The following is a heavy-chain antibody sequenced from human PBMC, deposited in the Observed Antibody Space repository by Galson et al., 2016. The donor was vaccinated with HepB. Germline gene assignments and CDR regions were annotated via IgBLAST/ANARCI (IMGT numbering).Heavy chain of an antibody. V-gene: IGHV3-11*06. D-gene: IGHD3-10*01. CDR2: ITSRSTYT. CDR3: ARGHYGSGTYYNVYFDS. J-gene: IGHJ4*02. Sequence: SLRLSCAASGFTFSDYYMSWIRQAPGKGLEYVSYITSRSTYTNYAAFVKGRFTISRDDAKNSLYLQMNSLRAGDTAVYYCARGHYGSGTYYNVYFDSWGQGTLVTVSS. CDR1: GFTFSDYY.